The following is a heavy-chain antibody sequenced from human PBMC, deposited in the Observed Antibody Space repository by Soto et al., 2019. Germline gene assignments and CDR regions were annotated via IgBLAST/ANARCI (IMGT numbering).Heavy chain of an antibody. Sequence: QLHLQQSGPGVVKPSETLSLSCTVSGGSITSSGYLWGWIRQTPGKGLEWIGNMRYSGNNHSDPSTQSRVTIPVDTTKSQFSLTLSSVTAADTAIYYCVCSLGPTTGIDYWGQGILVTVSS. V-gene: IGHV4-39*01. CDR1: GGSITSSGYL. CDR2: MRYSGNN. CDR3: VCSLGPTTGIDY. J-gene: IGHJ4*02. D-gene: IGHD1-26*01.